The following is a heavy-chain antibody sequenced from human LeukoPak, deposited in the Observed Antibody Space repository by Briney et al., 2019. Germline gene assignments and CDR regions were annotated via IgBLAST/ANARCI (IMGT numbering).Heavy chain of an antibody. V-gene: IGHV1-2*06. Sequence: GASVKVSCRTSGYTFINYQIHWVRQAADQGLEWMGRINSNSGATVFAQKFQGRVTMTRDKSINTVYMELSSLKFDDTAVYYCTRTWWTEACSSSSCFTPDFDYWGQGTPVTVSS. CDR2: INSNSGAT. D-gene: IGHD2-2*02. J-gene: IGHJ4*02. CDR3: TRTWWTEACSSSSCFTPDFDY. CDR1: GYTFINYQ.